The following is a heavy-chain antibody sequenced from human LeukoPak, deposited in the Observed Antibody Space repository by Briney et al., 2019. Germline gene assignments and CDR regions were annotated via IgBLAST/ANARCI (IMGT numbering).Heavy chain of an antibody. J-gene: IGHJ4*02. V-gene: IGHV4-39*01. Sequence: PSETLSLTCTVSGGSISSSSYYWGWIRQPPGKGLESIGSIYYSGNTYYNPSLKSRVTISVDTSKNQFSLKLSSVTAADTAVYYCARHSPWVYYFDYWGQGTLVTVSS. CDR3: ARHSPWVYYFDY. D-gene: IGHD7-27*01. CDR1: GGSISSSSYY. CDR2: IYYSGNT.